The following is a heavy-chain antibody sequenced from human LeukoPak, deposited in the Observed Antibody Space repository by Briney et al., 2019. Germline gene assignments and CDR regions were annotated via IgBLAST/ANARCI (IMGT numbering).Heavy chain of an antibody. CDR2: ISFDGSNK. J-gene: IGHJ4*02. V-gene: IGHV3-30-3*01. CDR1: GFTFSSNA. CDR3: AKGHYYGSGSLDY. Sequence: GGSLRLSCAASGFTFSSNAMHWVRKAPGKGLEWVAIISFDGSNKYYADSVKGRFTISRDNSKNTLYLKMNSLRAEDTAVYYCAKGHYYGSGSLDYWGQGTLVTVSS. D-gene: IGHD3-10*01.